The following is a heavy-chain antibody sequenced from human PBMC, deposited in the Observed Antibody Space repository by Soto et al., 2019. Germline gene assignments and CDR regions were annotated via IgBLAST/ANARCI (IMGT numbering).Heavy chain of an antibody. Sequence: EQLLESGGGLVQPGGSLRLSCAASGFTFSIYAMSWVRQAPGKGLEWVSSIGGGPDDTHYADSVKGRFTISRDNTKNSLYLQMNSLRAEDTAVYYCARDRSTTLLDVWGQGTTVTVSS. V-gene: IGHV3-23*01. D-gene: IGHD2-2*01. CDR1: GFTFSIYA. J-gene: IGHJ6*02. CDR3: ARDRSTTLLDV. CDR2: IGGGPDDT.